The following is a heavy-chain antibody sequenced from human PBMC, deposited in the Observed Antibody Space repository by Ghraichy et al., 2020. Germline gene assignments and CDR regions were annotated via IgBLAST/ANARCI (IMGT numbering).Heavy chain of an antibody. V-gene: IGHV4-31*03. CDR2: IYYSGST. CDR3: ARVADYDSSGQPYYFDY. CDR1: GGSISSGGYY. J-gene: IGHJ4*02. Sequence: LSLTCTVSGGSISSGGYYWSWIRQHPGKGLEWIGYIYYSGSTYYNPSLKSRVTISVDTSKNQFSLKLSSVTAADTAVYYCARVADYDSSGQPYYFDYWGQGTLVTVSS. D-gene: IGHD3-22*01.